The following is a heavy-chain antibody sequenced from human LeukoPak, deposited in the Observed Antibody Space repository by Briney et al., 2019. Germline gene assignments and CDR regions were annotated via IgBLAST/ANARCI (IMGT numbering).Heavy chain of an antibody. CDR3: ARTHMDPLRYDFWSGYYNRETPRAAPKTYYYYMDV. CDR1: GGSISSSSYY. D-gene: IGHD3-3*01. V-gene: IGHV4-39*01. J-gene: IGHJ6*03. Sequence: SETLSLTCTVSGGSISSSSYYWGWIRQPPGKGLEWIGSIYYSGSTYYNPSPKSRVTISVDTSKNQFSLKLSSVTAADTAVYYCARTHMDPLRYDFWSGYYNRETPRAAPKTYYYYMDVWGKGTTVTVSS. CDR2: IYYSGST.